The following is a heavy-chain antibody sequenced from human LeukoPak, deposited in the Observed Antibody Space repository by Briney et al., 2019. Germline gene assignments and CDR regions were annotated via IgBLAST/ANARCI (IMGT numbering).Heavy chain of an antibody. V-gene: IGHV4-59*11. J-gene: IGHJ4*02. Sequence: PSETLSLTCTVSGGSITSLYWSWLRQSPGKGLEWIGYVHHSGSTNYNPSLKSRVTISIDTSKNQFSLKLSPVTAADTAVYHCARGYYDNSGYSNPFDXXGQGTLVTVSS. CDR3: ARGYYDNSGYSNPFDX. CDR2: VHHSGST. D-gene: IGHD3-22*01. CDR1: GGSITSLY.